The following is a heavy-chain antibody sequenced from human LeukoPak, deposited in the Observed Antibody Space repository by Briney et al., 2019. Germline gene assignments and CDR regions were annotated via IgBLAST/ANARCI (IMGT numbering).Heavy chain of an antibody. J-gene: IGHJ3*02. V-gene: IGHV1-2*04. CDR3: ARGVFWQQLAYDAFDI. D-gene: IGHD6-13*01. Sequence: ASVKVSCKASGYTFTGYYMHWVRQAPGQGLEWMGWINPNSGGTNYAQKFQGWVTMTRDTSISTAYMELSRLRSDDTAVYYCARGVFWQQLAYDAFDIWGQGTVVTVSS. CDR1: GYTFTGYY. CDR2: INPNSGGT.